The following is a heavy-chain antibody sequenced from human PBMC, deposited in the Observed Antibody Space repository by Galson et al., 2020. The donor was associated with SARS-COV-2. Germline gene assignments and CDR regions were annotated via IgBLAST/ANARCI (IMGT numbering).Heavy chain of an antibody. CDR2: IYVNGDT. D-gene: IGHD1-26*01. J-gene: IGHJ4*02. V-gene: IGHV4-39*01. CDR3: ARKIVGSTFFDY. Sequence: SETLSLTCTVSGDSIRSSTSSFSAWIRQPPGKGLEWIASIYVNGDTYDNPSLKSRITISVDTSKNQFSLNLRSVTAADTAVYYCARKIVGSTFFDYWGQGALVTVSS. CDR1: GDSIRSSTSSF.